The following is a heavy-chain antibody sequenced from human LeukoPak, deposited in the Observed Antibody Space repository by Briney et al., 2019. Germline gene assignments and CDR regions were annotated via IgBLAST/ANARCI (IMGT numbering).Heavy chain of an antibody. CDR2: IVYDGSDK. CDR1: GFTFSSYG. V-gene: IGHV3-30*02. CDR3: AERDAAGLDY. J-gene: IGHJ4*02. Sequence: QTGGSLRLSCAASGFTFSSYGMHWVRQAPGKGLEWVAVIVYDGSDKYYADSVRGRFTISRDNSKNTLYLQMNSLRADDTAVYYCAERDAAGLDYWGQGTLVTVSS. D-gene: IGHD6-13*01.